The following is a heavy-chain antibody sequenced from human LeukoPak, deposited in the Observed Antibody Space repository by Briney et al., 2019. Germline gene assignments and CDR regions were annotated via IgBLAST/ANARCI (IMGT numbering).Heavy chain of an antibody. Sequence: SETLSLTCAVYGGSFSGYYWSWIRQPPGKGLEWIGEINHSGSTNYNPSLKSRVTISVDTSKNQFSLKLSSVTAADTAVYYYATEIAVAGNDAFDIWGQGTMVTVSS. D-gene: IGHD6-19*01. J-gene: IGHJ3*02. CDR1: GGSFSGYY. V-gene: IGHV4-34*01. CDR2: INHSGST. CDR3: ATEIAVAGNDAFDI.